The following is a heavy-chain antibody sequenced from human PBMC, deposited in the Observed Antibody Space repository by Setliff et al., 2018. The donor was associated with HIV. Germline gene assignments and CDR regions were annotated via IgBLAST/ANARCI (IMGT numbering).Heavy chain of an antibody. CDR2: IRSKAYGGTT. Sequence: LRLSCTAYGFTFNNTWMSWVRQAPGKGLEWVGFIRSKAYGGTTEYAASVKGRFTISRDDSKSIAYLQMNSLKTEDTAVYYCTRVDYDFWSGPMTRYYFDYWGQGTLVTVSS. CDR3: TRVDYDFWSGPMTRYYFDY. J-gene: IGHJ4*02. CDR1: GFTFNNTW. D-gene: IGHD3-3*01. V-gene: IGHV3-49*04.